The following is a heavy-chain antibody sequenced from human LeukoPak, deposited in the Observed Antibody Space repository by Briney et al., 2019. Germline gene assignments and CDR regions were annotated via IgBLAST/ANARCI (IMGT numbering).Heavy chain of an antibody. CDR2: IRSKAYGWTT. V-gene: IGHV3-49*04. CDR1: GFTFGDHA. J-gene: IGHJ6*02. Sequence: GGSLRLSCTASGFTFGDHAMSWVRQAPGKGLDWVGFIRSKAYGWTTEYAASVKGRFTISRDDSKSIAYLQMNSLKTEDTAVYYCNRGPIQLWLYYGMDVWGQGTTVIVSS. CDR3: NRGPIQLWLYYGMDV. D-gene: IGHD5-18*01.